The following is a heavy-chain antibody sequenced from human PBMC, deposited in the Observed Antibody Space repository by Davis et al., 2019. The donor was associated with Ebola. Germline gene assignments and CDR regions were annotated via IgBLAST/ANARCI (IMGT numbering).Heavy chain of an antibody. V-gene: IGHV4-39*07. J-gene: IGHJ5*02. CDR3: ARVGIVVVVAPFNWFDP. Sequence: PSETLSLTCTVSGGSISSSSYYWGWIRQPPGKGLEWIGSIYHSGSTYYNPSLKSRVTRSVDTSKNQFSLKLSSVTAADTAVYYCARVGIVVVVAPFNWFDPWGQGTLVTVSS. CDR1: GGSISSSSYY. D-gene: IGHD2-15*01. CDR2: IYHSGST.